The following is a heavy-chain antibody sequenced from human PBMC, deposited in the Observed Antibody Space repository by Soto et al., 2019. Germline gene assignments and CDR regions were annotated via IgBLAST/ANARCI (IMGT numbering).Heavy chain of an antibody. Sequence: PSETLSLTCTFTGGSTSSYHWSWIRQPPGKGLEWIGYIYYSGSTNYNPSLKSRVTISVDTSKNQFSLKLSSVTAADTAVYYCARNNYYDTSGYLTAFDPWGQGTLLTVSS. J-gene: IGHJ5*02. D-gene: IGHD3-22*01. CDR1: GGSTSSYH. CDR3: ARNNYYDTSGYLTAFDP. V-gene: IGHV4-59*01. CDR2: IYYSGST.